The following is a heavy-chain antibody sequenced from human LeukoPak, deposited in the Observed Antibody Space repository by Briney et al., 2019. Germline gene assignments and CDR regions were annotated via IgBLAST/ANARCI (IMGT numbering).Heavy chain of an antibody. CDR1: GYAFTSYG. CDR2: ISAYNGNT. CDR3: ARDDRGGYYYYHGMDV. V-gene: IGHV1-18*01. Sequence: ASVKVSCKASGYAFTSYGISWVRQAPGQGLEWMGWISAYNGNTNYAQKLQGRVTMTTDTSTSTAYMELRSLRSDDTAVYYCARDDRGGYYYYHGMDVWGQGTTVTVSS. D-gene: IGHD6-13*01. J-gene: IGHJ6*02.